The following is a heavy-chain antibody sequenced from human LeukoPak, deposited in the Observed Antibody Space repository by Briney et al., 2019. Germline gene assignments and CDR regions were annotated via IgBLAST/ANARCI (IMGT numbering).Heavy chain of an antibody. CDR1: GFTFSTYW. CDR2: INKDGSAT. D-gene: IGHD1-26*01. CDR3: AIAAGWEQAY. J-gene: IGHJ4*02. V-gene: IGHV3-7*01. Sequence: GGSLRLSCAASGFTFSTYWMSWVRQAPGKGLEWVANINKDGSATNYVDSAQGRFIVSRENAKNSVFLQMSSLRAEDTAGYYCAIAAGWEQAYWGQGTLVTVSS.